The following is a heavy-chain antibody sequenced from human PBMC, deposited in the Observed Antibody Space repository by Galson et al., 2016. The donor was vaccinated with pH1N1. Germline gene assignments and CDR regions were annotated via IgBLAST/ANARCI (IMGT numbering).Heavy chain of an antibody. J-gene: IGHJ4*02. CDR3: AIEIYKSGSF. Sequence: SLRLPCAGSGFTFSSHWMHWVRQAPGKGLEWVANINQDGSQKYYVDSVKGRFTISRDNAKNSLYLQMNSLRGEDTAMYYCAIEIYKSGSFWGQGTLVTVSS. CDR2: INQDGSQK. D-gene: IGHD3-10*01. V-gene: IGHV3-7*01. CDR1: GFTFSSHW.